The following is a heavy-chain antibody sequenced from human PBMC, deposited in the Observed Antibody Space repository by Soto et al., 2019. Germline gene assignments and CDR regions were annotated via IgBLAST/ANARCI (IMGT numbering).Heavy chain of an antibody. CDR3: ARVRGYSYGPFDY. V-gene: IGHV3-21*01. Sequence: GGSLRLSCAASGFTFSSYSMDLLLHGPGKGLEWVSSISSSSSYIYYADSVKGRFTISRDNAKNSLYLQMNSLRAEDTAVYYCARVRGYSYGPFDYWGQGTLVTVSS. CDR2: ISSSSSYI. J-gene: IGHJ4*02. CDR1: GFTFSSYS. D-gene: IGHD5-18*01.